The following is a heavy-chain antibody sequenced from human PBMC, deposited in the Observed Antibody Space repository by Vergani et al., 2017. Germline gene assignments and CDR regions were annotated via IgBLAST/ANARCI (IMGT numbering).Heavy chain of an antibody. V-gene: IGHV3-23*01. J-gene: IGHJ6*02. Sequence: EVQLLESGGDLVQPGGSLRLSCTASGFIFSTYAMSWVRQAPGKGLEWVSGISASGAPTYYADSVKGRVTISRDNSKNTLYLQMNSLRVEDTAVYYCAKGVYCSSTSCYEGRGYHYGMGVWGQGTTVTFSS. CDR2: ISASGAPT. CDR1: GFIFSTYA. CDR3: AKGVYCSSTSCYEGRGYHYGMGV. D-gene: IGHD2-2*01.